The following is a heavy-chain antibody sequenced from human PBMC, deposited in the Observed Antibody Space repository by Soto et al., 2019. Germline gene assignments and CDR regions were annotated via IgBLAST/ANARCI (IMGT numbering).Heavy chain of an antibody. V-gene: IGHV3-23*01. CDR3: AKDERYYDFWSGYSSLGEYYYYGMDV. CDR2: ISGSGGST. J-gene: IGHJ6*02. CDR1: GFTFSSYA. D-gene: IGHD3-3*01. Sequence: EVQLLESGGGLVQPGGSLRLYCAASGFTFSSYAMSWVRQAPGKGLEWVSAISGSGGSTYYADSVKGRFTISRDNSKNTLYLQMNSLRAEDTAVYYCAKDERYYDFWSGYSSLGEYYYYGMDVWGQGTTVTVSS.